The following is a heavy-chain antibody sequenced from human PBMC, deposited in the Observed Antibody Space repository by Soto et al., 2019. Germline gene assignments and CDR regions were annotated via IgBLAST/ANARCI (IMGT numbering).Heavy chain of an antibody. V-gene: IGHV4-31*03. J-gene: IGHJ5*02. CDR2: IYCSRSS. Sequence: SETLSLTCTVSGGSINSGSYHWTWIRQHPGKGMEWIGYIYCSRSSNCNTSPKSRVTISVDTSKNQFSLELTSVTAADTAVYYCAGGPRRVPNWFDPWGQGTLVTVSS. CDR3: AGGPRRVPNWFDP. CDR1: GGSINSGSYH. D-gene: IGHD6-19*01.